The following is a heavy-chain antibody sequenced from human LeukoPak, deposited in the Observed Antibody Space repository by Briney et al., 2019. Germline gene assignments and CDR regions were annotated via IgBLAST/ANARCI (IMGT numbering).Heavy chain of an antibody. Sequence: PGGSLRLSCAASGFTFNSYTMNWVRQAPGKGLEWVAFIRYDGSNKYYADSVKGRFTISRDNSKNTLYLQMNSLRAEDTAVYYCAKDRQGLTYYYGSGSQTPLDYWGQGTLVTVSS. CDR3: AKDRQGLTYYYGSGSQTPLDY. D-gene: IGHD3-10*01. CDR1: GFTFNSYT. J-gene: IGHJ4*02. V-gene: IGHV3-30*02. CDR2: IRYDGSNK.